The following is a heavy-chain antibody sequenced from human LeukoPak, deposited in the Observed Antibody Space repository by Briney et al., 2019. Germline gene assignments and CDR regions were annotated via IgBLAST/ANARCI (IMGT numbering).Heavy chain of an antibody. V-gene: IGHV5-51*01. J-gene: IGHJ4*02. D-gene: IGHD2-15*01. CDR2: IYPYDSDT. CDR1: GYSFTTYW. Sequence: GESLKISCKGSGYSFTTYWIGWVRQMPGKGLEWMGVIYPYDSDTRYSPSSQGQVSISVGKSISTAYLQWSSLKASDTAMFYCARLGYCSSGLCYGGDYWGQGTLVTVSS. CDR3: ARLGYCSSGLCYGGDY.